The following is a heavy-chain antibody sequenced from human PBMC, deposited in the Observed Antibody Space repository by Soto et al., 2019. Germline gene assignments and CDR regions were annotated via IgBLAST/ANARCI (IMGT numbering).Heavy chain of an antibody. CDR3: ARAGAAGGSYRGPWFDP. CDR2: IIPIFGTA. CDR1: GGTFSSYA. Sequence: ASVKVSCKASGGTFSSYAISWVRQAPGQGLEWMGGIIPIFGTANYAQKFQGRVTITADESTSTAYMELSSLRSEDTAVYYCARAGAAGGSYRGPWFDPWGQGTLVTVSS. D-gene: IGHD1-26*01. V-gene: IGHV1-69*13. J-gene: IGHJ5*02.